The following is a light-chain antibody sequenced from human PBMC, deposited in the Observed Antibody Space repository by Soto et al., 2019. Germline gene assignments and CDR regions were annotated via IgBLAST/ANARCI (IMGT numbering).Light chain of an antibody. CDR2: AAS. CDR3: QQSYTTPRLA. Sequence: DIQMTQSPSSLSASVGDRVTITCRASQSINTYLNWYQQKPGKAPKLLIYAASSLQSGVPSRFSGGGSGTDFTLTISSLQPEDFATYYCQQSYTTPRLAFGGGTKVEIK. CDR1: QSINTY. J-gene: IGKJ4*01. V-gene: IGKV1-39*01.